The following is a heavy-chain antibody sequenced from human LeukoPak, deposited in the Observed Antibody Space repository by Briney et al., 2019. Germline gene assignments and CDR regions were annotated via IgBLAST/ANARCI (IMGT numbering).Heavy chain of an antibody. CDR3: TRRTPNYDFWSGYEYYFDY. CDR1: GFTFGDYA. CDR2: IRSKAYGGTT. Sequence: SLRLSCTASGFTFGDYAMSWVRQAPGKGLEWVGFIRSKAYGGTTEYAASVKGRFTISRDDSKSIAYLQMNSLKTEDTAVYYCTRRTPNYDFWSGYEYYFDYWGQGTLVTVSS. J-gene: IGHJ4*02. D-gene: IGHD3-3*01. V-gene: IGHV3-49*04.